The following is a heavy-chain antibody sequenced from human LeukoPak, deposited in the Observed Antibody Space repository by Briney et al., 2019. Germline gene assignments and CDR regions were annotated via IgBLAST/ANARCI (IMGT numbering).Heavy chain of an antibody. CDR1: GFTVSSSY. V-gene: IGHV3-66*01. CDR3: AKEGYSSGWFFDY. CDR2: IYSGGTT. Sequence: GGSLRLSCAASGFTVSSSYVTWVRQAPGKGLEWVSVIYSGGTTYYADSVKGRFTISRDNSKNTLYLQMNSLRAEDTAVYYCAKEGYSSGWFFDYWGQGTLVAVSS. J-gene: IGHJ4*02. D-gene: IGHD6-19*01.